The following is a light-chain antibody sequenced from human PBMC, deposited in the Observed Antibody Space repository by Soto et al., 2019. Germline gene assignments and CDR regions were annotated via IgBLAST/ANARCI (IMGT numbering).Light chain of an antibody. CDR2: AAS. J-gene: IGKJ3*01. CDR3: QKYNSAPPMIT. Sequence: DIQMTQSPSSLSASVGDRVTITCRASQGISNYLAWYQQKPGKVPKLLIYAASTLQSGVPSRFSGSGSGTDFTLTISSLQPEDAATYYCQKYNSAPPMITFGPGTKVDIK. CDR1: QGISNY. V-gene: IGKV1-27*01.